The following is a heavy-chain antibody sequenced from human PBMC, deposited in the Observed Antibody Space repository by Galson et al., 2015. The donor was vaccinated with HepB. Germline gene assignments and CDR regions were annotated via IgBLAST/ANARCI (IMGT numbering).Heavy chain of an antibody. V-gene: IGHV3-23*01. J-gene: IGHJ4*02. D-gene: IGHD5-18*01. Sequence: SLRLSCAASGFTFSSYSMNWVRQAPGKGLEWVSAISGSGGSTYYADSVKGRFTISRDNSKNTLYLQMNSLRAEDTAVYYCAKASSPHIIQLWSDYFDYWGQGTLVTVSS. CDR1: GFTFSSYS. CDR3: AKASSPHIIQLWSDYFDY. CDR2: ISGSGGST.